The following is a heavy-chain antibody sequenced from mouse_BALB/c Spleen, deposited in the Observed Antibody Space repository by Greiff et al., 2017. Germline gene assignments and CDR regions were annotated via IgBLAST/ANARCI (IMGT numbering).Heavy chain of an antibody. J-gene: IGHJ4*01. CDR1: GYTFTSYY. D-gene: IGHD1-1*02. Sequence: QVQLKESGAELVKPGASVKLSCKASGYTFTSYYMYWVKQRPGQGLEWIGEINPSNGGTNFNEKFKSKATLTVDKSSSTAYMQLSSLTSEDSAVYYCAWGGDAMDYWGQGTSVTVSS. CDR2: INPSNGGT. V-gene: IGHV1S81*02. CDR3: AWGGDAMDY.